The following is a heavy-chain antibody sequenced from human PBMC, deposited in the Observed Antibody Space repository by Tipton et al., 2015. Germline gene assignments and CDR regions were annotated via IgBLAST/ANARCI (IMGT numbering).Heavy chain of an antibody. CDR3: ARYSGYEGYYYYAMDV. Sequence: TLSLTCSVSGGSVSSGSYYWSWIRQPPGKGLEWIGYIYYSGNTNYNPSLKSRVTISVDTSKNQFSLKLSSVTAADTAVYYCARYSGYEGYYYYAMDVWGQGTTVTVSS. D-gene: IGHD5-12*01. CDR2: IYYSGNT. J-gene: IGHJ6*02. CDR1: GGSVSSGSYY. V-gene: IGHV4-61*01.